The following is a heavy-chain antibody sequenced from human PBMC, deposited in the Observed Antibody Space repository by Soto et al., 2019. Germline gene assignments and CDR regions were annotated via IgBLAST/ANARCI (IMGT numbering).Heavy chain of an antibody. J-gene: IGHJ6*02. V-gene: IGHV4-31*01. D-gene: IGHD3-22*01. CDR2: IYYIGST. CDR1: GGSISSGGYY. CDR3: ARAFYYYDSSGSLTLDYYGMDV. Sequence: PSETLSLTCTVSGGSISSGGYYWSWIRQHPGKGLEWIGYIYYIGSTYYIPSLKSLVTISVDTFKNQFSLKLSSVTAADTAVYYCARAFYYYDSSGSLTLDYYGMDVWGQGTTVTVSS.